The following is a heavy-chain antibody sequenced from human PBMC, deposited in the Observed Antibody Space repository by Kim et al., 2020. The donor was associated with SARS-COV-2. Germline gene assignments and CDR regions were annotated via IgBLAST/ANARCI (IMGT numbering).Heavy chain of an antibody. CDR2: IYYSGST. Sequence: SETLSLTCTVSGGSISSSSYYWGWIRQPPGKGLEWIGSIYYSGSTYYNPSLKSRVTISVDTSKNQFSLKLSSVTAADTAVYYCARHGKIGGSGYLRYFDYWGQGTLVTVSS. D-gene: IGHD3-3*01. V-gene: IGHV4-39*01. CDR3: ARHGKIGGSGYLRYFDY. CDR1: GGSISSSSYY. J-gene: IGHJ4*02.